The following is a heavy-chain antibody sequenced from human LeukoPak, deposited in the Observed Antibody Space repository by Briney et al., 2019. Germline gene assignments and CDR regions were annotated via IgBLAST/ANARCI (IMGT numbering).Heavy chain of an antibody. J-gene: IGHJ4*02. CDR1: GGSISSHY. CDR2: IYYSGST. V-gene: IGHV4-59*11. CDR3: ARESTTGTTGALTSDY. D-gene: IGHD1-1*01. Sequence: SETLSLTCTVSGGSISSHYWSWIRQPPGKGLEWIGYIYYSGSTNYNPSLKSRVTMSVDTSKNQFSLKLSSVTAADTAVYYCARESTTGTTGALTSDYWGQGTLVTVSS.